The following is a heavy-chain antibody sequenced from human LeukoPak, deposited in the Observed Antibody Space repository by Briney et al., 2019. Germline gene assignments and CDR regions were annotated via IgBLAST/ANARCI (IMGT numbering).Heavy chain of an antibody. Sequence: SVKVSCKASGGTLASYAITWVRQAPGQGLEWMGGIILIIGKPTYAQKLQGRVTIIADKSTSTAYMELSSLRSEDTAVYYCARYGSGSYSSYFYYYYYMDVWGKGTTVTISS. V-gene: IGHV1-69*06. CDR2: IILIIGKP. CDR1: GGTLASYA. CDR3: ARYGSGSYSSYFYYYYYMDV. J-gene: IGHJ6*03. D-gene: IGHD3-10*01.